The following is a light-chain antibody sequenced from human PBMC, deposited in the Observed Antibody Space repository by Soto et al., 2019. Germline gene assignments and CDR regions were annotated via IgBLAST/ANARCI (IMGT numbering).Light chain of an antibody. CDR2: EVT. CDR3: GSYSSTDTPFV. CDR1: STDVGGYNY. J-gene: IGLJ1*01. Sequence: QSALAQPSSVSGSPGQSITISCTGTSTDVGGYNYVSWYQHHSGKAPKLLIYEVTNRPSGISDCFSGSKSVNTASLTISGLQAEDESDYYCGSYSSTDTPFVFGTGTKVTVL. V-gene: IGLV2-14*01.